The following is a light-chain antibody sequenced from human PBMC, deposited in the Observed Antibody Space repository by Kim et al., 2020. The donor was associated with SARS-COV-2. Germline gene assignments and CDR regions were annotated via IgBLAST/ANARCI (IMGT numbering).Light chain of an antibody. Sequence: SASVGDRVTITCRANQSITTWLAWYQQKPGTAPKLLIYNASTLESGVPSRFSVSGSETEFTLTITSLQPDDLATYYCQQYHAYWTFGQETKV. CDR1: QSITTW. CDR3: QQYHAYWT. V-gene: IGKV1-5*01. J-gene: IGKJ1*01. CDR2: NAS.